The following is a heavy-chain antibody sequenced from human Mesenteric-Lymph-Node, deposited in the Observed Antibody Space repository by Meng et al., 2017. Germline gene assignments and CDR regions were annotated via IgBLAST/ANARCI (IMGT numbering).Heavy chain of an antibody. J-gene: IGHJ4*02. CDR3: ARKAVAVGTFDY. CDR2: TYYRSKWSS. Sequence: QAQLQQSGPGLVKPSQTLSLTCVISGDSVSSISAAWNWIRQSPSRGLEWLGRTYYRSKWSSDYAVSVRSRITINADTSKNQFSLQLNSVTPEDTAVYYCARKAVAVGTFDYWGQGTLVTVSS. CDR1: GDSVSSISAA. D-gene: IGHD6-19*01. V-gene: IGHV6-1*01.